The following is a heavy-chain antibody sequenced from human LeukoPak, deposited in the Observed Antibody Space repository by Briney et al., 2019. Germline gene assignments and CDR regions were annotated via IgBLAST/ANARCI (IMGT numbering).Heavy chain of an antibody. CDR2: IGDSVLST. J-gene: IGHJ4*02. CDR3: AKGWPLIPRYFDS. CDR1: GFTFSNDA. D-gene: IGHD2-21*01. Sequence: GGCLRLSCVVSGFTFSNDAMSWVRQAPGKGLQWVSGIGDSVLSTYYADSVKGRFTISRDNSKNTLFLHMNSLRAEDTAIYFCAKGWPLIPRYFDSWGQGTLVAVSS. V-gene: IGHV3-23*01.